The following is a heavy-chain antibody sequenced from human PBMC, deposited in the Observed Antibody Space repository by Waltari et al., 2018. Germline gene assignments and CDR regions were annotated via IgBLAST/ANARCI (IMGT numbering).Heavy chain of an antibody. CDR1: GGSISSSSYY. D-gene: IGHD6-19*01. Sequence: QLQLQESGPGLVKPSETLSLTCTVSGGSISSSSYYWDWIRQPPGKGLEWIGRIHYSGTPSYTPSLRDRGTISVDTSKNQFARKLSSVTAADTAVYYWARDGEDPGYSSGWGTWFDPCGQGTLVTVSS. J-gene: IGHJ5*02. CDR3: ARDGEDPGYSSGWGTWFDP. V-gene: IGHV4-39*07. CDR2: IHYSGTP.